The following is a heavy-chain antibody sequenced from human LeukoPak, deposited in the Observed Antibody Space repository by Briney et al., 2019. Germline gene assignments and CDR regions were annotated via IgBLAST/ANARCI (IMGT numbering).Heavy chain of an antibody. CDR3: STFPSP. CDR1: GFTFSGAR. J-gene: IGHJ5*02. Sequence: GGSLRLSCEASGFTFSGARMSWVGQAPGKGLEWVGRVKSKTDGGTTDYAATVKGRFTISRDDSKNTLHLQMNSLKTEDTAVYYCSTFPSPWGQGTLVTVSS. V-gene: IGHV3-15*01. CDR2: VKSKTDGGTT.